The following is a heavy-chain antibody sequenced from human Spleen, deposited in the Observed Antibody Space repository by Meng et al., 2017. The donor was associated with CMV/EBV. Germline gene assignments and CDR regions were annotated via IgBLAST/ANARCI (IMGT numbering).Heavy chain of an antibody. J-gene: IGHJ5*02. CDR3: AKQVAVPVTAELWFDP. V-gene: IGHV5-51*01. D-gene: IGHD2-21*02. Sequence: SGYAFTKYWIVWVRQMPGKGLEWMGIIYPGDSETRYSPSFQGHVTISADTSVTTAYLEWSSLRASDTATYYCAKQVAVPVTAELWFDPWGQGTLVTVSS. CDR2: IYPGDSET. CDR1: GYAFTKYW.